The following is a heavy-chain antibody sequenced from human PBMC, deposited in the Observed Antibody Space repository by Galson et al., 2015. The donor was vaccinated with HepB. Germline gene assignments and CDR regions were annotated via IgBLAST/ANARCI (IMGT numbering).Heavy chain of an antibody. V-gene: IGHV3-30*18. CDR2: ISYDGSNK. D-gene: IGHD3-10*01. Sequence: SLRLSCAASGFTFSSYGMHWVRQAPGKGLEWVAVISYDGSNKYYADSVKGRFTISRDNSKNTLYLQMNSLRAEDTAVYYCAKEGDFLRGGSLDYWGQGTLVTVSS. CDR3: AKEGDFLRGGSLDY. CDR1: GFTFSSYG. J-gene: IGHJ4*02.